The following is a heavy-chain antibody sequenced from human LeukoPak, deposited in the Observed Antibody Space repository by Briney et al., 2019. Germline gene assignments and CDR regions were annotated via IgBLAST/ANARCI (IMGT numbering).Heavy chain of an antibody. V-gene: IGHV3-7*01. D-gene: IGHD1-26*01. CDR1: GFTFSSYW. CDR2: IKQDGSEK. J-gene: IGHJ4*02. Sequence: GGSLRLSCAASGFTFSSYWTSWARQAPGKGLEWVANIKQDGSEKYYVDSVKGRFTISRGNAKNSLYLQMNSLRAEDTAVYYCARAGQRATSVYGYWGQGTLVTVSS. CDR3: ARAGQRATSVYGY.